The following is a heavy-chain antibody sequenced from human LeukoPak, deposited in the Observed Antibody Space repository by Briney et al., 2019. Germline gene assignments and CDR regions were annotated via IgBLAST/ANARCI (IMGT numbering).Heavy chain of an antibody. D-gene: IGHD2-2*02. CDR1: GGSISSYY. CDR2: IYTSGST. V-gene: IGHV4-4*07. J-gene: IGHJ5*02. Sequence: SGTLSLTCTVSGGSISSYYWSWIRQPAGKGLEWIGRIYTSGSTNYNPSLKSRVTMSVDTSKNQFSLKLSSVTAADTAVYYCARADCSSTSCYTDNNWFDPWGQGTLVTVSS. CDR3: ARADCSSTSCYTDNNWFDP.